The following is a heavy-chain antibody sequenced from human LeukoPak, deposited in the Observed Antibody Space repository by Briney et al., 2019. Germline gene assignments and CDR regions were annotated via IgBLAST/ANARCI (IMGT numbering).Heavy chain of an antibody. J-gene: IGHJ4*02. CDR1: GASISKSYYY. Sequence: KPSETLSLTCTISGASISKSYYYWGWIRQPPGKSLRWIGSIYYTGNTYYNPSLKSRVTISVDPSKNQFSLMLSSVTAADTAVYYCARHGVQGVGPVDYWGQGTLVTVSS. CDR2: IYYTGNT. CDR3: ARHGVQGVGPVDY. V-gene: IGHV4-39*01. D-gene: IGHD3-10*01.